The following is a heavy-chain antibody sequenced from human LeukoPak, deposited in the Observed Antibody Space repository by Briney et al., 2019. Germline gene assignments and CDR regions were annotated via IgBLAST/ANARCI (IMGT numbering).Heavy chain of an antibody. CDR3: ATSSHSGWQAGVDY. Sequence: GGSLRLSCGASGFNFDSYSMNWVRQAPGKGLEWVSSISSSSSHIYYADSVKGRFTISRDNAENSLYLQMNSLRAGDTALYYCATSSHSGWQAGVDYWGQGTLVTVSS. CDR1: GFNFDSYS. J-gene: IGHJ4*02. D-gene: IGHD6-19*01. CDR2: ISSSSSHI. V-gene: IGHV3-21*04.